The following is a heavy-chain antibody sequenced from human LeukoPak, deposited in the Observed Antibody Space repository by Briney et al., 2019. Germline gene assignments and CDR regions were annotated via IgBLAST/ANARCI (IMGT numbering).Heavy chain of an antibody. J-gene: IGHJ4*02. Sequence: GGSLRLSCAASGFTFSRYWMTWLRQPPEKGLEGVANIKKDGSEKYYVYSVKGRFTVSRDNAKNSLYLQMNSLRAEDTAVYYCTRDVLFHPGDDYWGQGTLVTVSS. CDR3: TRDVLFHPGDDY. D-gene: IGHD2-21*01. CDR1: GFTFSRYW. V-gene: IGHV3-7*04. CDR2: IKKDGSEK.